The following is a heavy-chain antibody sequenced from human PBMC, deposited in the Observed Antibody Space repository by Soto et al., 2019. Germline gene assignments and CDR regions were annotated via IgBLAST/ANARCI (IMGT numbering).Heavy chain of an antibody. CDR2: VYYSGST. Sequence: DTLSLTCLFSGVSLINYYWILTRQPPGKGLEWIGYVYYSGSTNYNPSLKSRVTISVDTSKKQFSLKLSSVTAADTAVYYCASYNFGVFFDDWGQGTLGNVAS. J-gene: IGHJ4*02. D-gene: IGHD3-3*01. CDR3: ASYNFGVFFDD. CDR1: GVSLINYY. V-gene: IGHV4-59*01.